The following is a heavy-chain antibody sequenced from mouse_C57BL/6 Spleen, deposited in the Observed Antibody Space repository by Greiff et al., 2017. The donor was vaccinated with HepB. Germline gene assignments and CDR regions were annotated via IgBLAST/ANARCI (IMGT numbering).Heavy chain of an antibody. CDR2: IDPSDSYT. Sequence: QVQLQQPGAELVMPGASVKLSCKASGYTFTSYWMHWVKQRPGQGLEWIGEIDPSDSYTNYNQKFKGKSTLTVDKSSSTAYMQLISLTSEDSAVYYCARSGDYDYDGYWYFDVWGTGTTVTVSS. CDR3: ARSGDYDYDGYWYFDV. V-gene: IGHV1-69*01. J-gene: IGHJ1*03. D-gene: IGHD2-4*01. CDR1: GYTFTSYW.